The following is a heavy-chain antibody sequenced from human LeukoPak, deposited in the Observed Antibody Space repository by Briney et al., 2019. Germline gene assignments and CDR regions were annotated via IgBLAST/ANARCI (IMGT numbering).Heavy chain of an antibody. V-gene: IGHV1-8*01. J-gene: IGHJ6*02. Sequence: ASVKVSCKASGYTFTSYDINWVRQATGQGLEWMGRMNPNSGNTGYAQKFQGRVTMTRNTSISTAYMELSSLRSEDTAVYYCARAAAPYYYYYGMDVWGQGTTVTVSS. D-gene: IGHD6-13*01. CDR2: MNPNSGNT. CDR3: ARAAAPYYYYYGMDV. CDR1: GYTFTSYD.